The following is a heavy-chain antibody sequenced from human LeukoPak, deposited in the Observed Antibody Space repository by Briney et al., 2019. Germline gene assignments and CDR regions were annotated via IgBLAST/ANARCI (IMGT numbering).Heavy chain of an antibody. CDR1: GLTFSRYA. Sequence: GGSLRLSCAVSGLTFSRYAMSWVRQAPGKGLEWVSAISGSGGSTYYADSVKGRFTISRDNAKNTLYLQMTSLRAEDTAVYYCAKHYYDSSGDAFDIWGQGTMVTVSS. V-gene: IGHV3-23*01. J-gene: IGHJ3*02. D-gene: IGHD3-22*01. CDR2: ISGSGGST. CDR3: AKHYYDSSGDAFDI.